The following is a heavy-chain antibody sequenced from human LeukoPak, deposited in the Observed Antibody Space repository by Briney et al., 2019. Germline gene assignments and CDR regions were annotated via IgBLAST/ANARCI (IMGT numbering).Heavy chain of an antibody. D-gene: IGHD3-3*01. J-gene: IGHJ6*02. CDR3: AREGYDFWSGYYTHYYGMDV. Sequence: AGGSLRLSCAASGFTFSSYEMNWVRQAPGKGLEWVSYISSSGSTIYYADSVKGRFTISRDNAKNSLYLQMNSLRAEDTAVYYCAREGYDFWSGYYTHYYGMDVWGQGTTVTVSS. CDR1: GFTFSSYE. V-gene: IGHV3-48*03. CDR2: ISSSGSTI.